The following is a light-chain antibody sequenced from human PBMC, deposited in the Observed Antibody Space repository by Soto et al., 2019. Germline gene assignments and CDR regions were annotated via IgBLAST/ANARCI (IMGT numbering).Light chain of an antibody. V-gene: IGKV1-39*01. CDR3: QQSHSSPTT. CDR1: QDIGNH. J-gene: IGKJ1*01. Sequence: DIQMTQSPSFLSASIGDRVTITCRASQDIGNHLNWYQQKPGNAPQFLLYRVSKLQSGVPSRFTGSGSGTDFTLTVYDLQPEDFATYYCQQSHSSPTTFGQGTKVDIK. CDR2: RVS.